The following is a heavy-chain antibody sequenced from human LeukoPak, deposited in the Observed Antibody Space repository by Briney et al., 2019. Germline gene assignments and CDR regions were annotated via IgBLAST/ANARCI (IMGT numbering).Heavy chain of an antibody. D-gene: IGHD1-26*01. CDR2: IYSSGST. Sequence: SETLSLTCSVSGGSISSYYWSWIRQPAGKGLEWIGRIYSSGSTNHNPSLKSRVTMSVATSKNQFSLKLSSVSAADTAVYYCARDTTKNAFDIWGQGTMVTVSS. CDR1: GGSISSYY. CDR3: ARDTTKNAFDI. V-gene: IGHV4-4*07. J-gene: IGHJ3*02.